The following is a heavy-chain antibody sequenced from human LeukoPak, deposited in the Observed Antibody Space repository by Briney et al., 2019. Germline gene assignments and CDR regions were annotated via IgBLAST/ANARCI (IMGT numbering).Heavy chain of an antibody. CDR1: GFTFSDFW. CDR3: ARGLQGIDY. V-gene: IGHV3-74*01. D-gene: IGHD4-11*01. CDR2: INTDGSST. Sequence: GGSLRLSCAASGFTFSDFWMHWVRQAPGKGLVWVSRINTDGSSTNYADSVKGRFTISRDNAKNTLFLQMNSLRAEDTAVYYCARGLQGIDYWGQGTLVTVSS. J-gene: IGHJ4*02.